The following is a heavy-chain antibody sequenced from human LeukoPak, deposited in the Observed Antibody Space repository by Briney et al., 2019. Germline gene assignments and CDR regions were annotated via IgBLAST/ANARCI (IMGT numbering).Heavy chain of an antibody. V-gene: IGHV1-69*04. D-gene: IGHD1-26*01. CDR3: ATEDFDGIVGPIDSFDV. J-gene: IGHJ3*01. Sequence: SVKVSCKASGGTFSSYAISWVRQAPGQGLEWMGRIIPILGIANYAQKFQGRVTMTEDTSTGTAYMELRSLRSEDTAVYYCATEDFDGIVGPIDSFDVWGQGTMVTVSS. CDR2: IIPILGIA. CDR1: GGTFSSYA.